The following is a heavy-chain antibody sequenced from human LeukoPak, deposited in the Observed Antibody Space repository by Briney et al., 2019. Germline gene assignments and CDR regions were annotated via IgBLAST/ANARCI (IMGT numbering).Heavy chain of an antibody. V-gene: IGHV3-7*03. J-gene: IGHJ4*02. CDR2: IKQDGSEK. CDR3: ARDSPNWGNDY. Sequence: PGGSLRLSCAASGFTFSSYWMIWVRQAPGKGLEWVANIKQDGSEKYYVDSVKGRFTISRDNAKNSLCLQMNSLRAEDTAVYYCARDSPNWGNDYWGQGTLVTASS. D-gene: IGHD7-27*01. CDR1: GFTFSSYW.